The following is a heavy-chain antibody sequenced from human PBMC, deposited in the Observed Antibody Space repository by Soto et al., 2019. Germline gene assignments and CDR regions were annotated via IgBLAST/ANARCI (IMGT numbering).Heavy chain of an antibody. J-gene: IGHJ5*02. D-gene: IGHD3-22*01. Sequence: QGQLQQWGAGLLKPSETISLTCADYGGSFSGYYWNWIRQPPGKVLEWIGEINHSGSTKYSPSLKGRLTISVDTSKNQFSLNLTSVTAADTAVYYCARGRIQYYDRSGYSPWGQGTLVTVSS. CDR3: ARGRIQYYDRSGYSP. CDR1: GGSFSGYY. V-gene: IGHV4-34*01. CDR2: INHSGST.